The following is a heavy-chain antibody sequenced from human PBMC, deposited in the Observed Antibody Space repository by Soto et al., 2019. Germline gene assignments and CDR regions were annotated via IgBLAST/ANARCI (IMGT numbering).Heavy chain of an antibody. CDR2: IKPDGSEK. J-gene: IGHJ4*02. CDR3: ARENYFYY. CDR1: GFTFSTYA. V-gene: IGHV3-7*04. Sequence: GGSLRLSCAASGFTFSTYAMAWVRQTPERGLEWVANIKPDGSEKYYVDSVKGRFTISRDNAKNSLYLQMNSLRAEDTAVYYCARENYFYYWGQGTLVTVS.